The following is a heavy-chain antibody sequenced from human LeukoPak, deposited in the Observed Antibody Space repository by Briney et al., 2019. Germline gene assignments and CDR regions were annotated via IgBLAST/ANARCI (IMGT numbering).Heavy chain of an antibody. J-gene: IGHJ3*02. CDR3: ARRITIFGVVIKDAFDI. CDR2: IYPGDSDT. Sequence: GESLKISCKGSGYSFTSYWIGWVRQMPGKGPEWMGIIYPGDSDTRYSPSFQGQVTISADKSISTAYLQWSSLKASDAAMYYCARRITIFGVVIKDAFDIWGQGTMVTVSS. D-gene: IGHD3-3*01. V-gene: IGHV5-51*01. CDR1: GYSFTSYW.